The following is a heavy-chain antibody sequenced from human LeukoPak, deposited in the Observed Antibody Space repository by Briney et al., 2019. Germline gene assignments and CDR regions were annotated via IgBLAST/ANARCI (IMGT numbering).Heavy chain of an antibody. Sequence: QPGRSLRLSCAASGFTFTTYWMHWVRQAPGNGLVWVSRVKGDGSHTNYAESVTGRFTISRDNAKNTVYLQMNSLRAEDTAVYYCARSEYEYGYGHWGLDVWGQGTTVTVSS. J-gene: IGHJ6*02. V-gene: IGHV3-74*01. CDR2: VKGDGSHT. D-gene: IGHD3-16*01. CDR1: GFTFTTYW. CDR3: ARSEYEYGYGHWGLDV.